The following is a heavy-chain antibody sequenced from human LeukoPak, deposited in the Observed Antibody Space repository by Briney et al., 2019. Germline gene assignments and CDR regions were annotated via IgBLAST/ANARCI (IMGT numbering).Heavy chain of an antibody. Sequence: ASVKVSCKASGCTFTSYGISWVRQAPGQGLEWMGWISAYNGNTNYAQKLQGRVTMTTDTSTSTAYMELRSLGSDDTAVYYCAREDYDILTGYYFFDYWGQGTLVTVSS. J-gene: IGHJ4*02. CDR3: AREDYDILTGYYFFDY. V-gene: IGHV1-18*04. D-gene: IGHD3-9*01. CDR2: ISAYNGNT. CDR1: GCTFTSYG.